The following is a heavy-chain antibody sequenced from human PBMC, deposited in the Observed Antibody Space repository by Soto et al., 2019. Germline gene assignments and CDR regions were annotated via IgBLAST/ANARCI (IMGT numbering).Heavy chain of an antibody. J-gene: IGHJ6*02. CDR2: IDWDDDK. V-gene: IGHV2-70*01. CDR1: GFSLSTSGMC. D-gene: IGHD6-13*01. Sequence: SGPTLVNPTQTLTLTCTFSGFSLSTSGMCVSWIRQPPGKALEWLALIDWDDDKYYSTSLKTRLTISKDTSKNQVVLTMTNMDPVDTATYYCARAYSSSWYYSYGMDVWGQGPTVTVSS. CDR3: ARAYSSSWYYSYGMDV.